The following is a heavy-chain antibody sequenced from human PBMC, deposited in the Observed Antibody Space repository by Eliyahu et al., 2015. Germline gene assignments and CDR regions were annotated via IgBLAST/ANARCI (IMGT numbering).Heavy chain of an antibody. D-gene: IGHD3-22*01. CDR1: GFTFSSYA. Sequence: EVQLVESGGGLVQPGGSLRLSCAXSGFTFSSYAMHWXRQAQGKGLEYVSAISYNGGSTYYGNSVRGRFTISRDNSKNTLYLQMGSLRPEDMAVYYCARVKHFENSDYYAFDIWGQGTMVTVSS. J-gene: IGHJ3*02. CDR3: ARVKHFENSDYYAFDI. CDR2: ISYNGGST. V-gene: IGHV3-64*01.